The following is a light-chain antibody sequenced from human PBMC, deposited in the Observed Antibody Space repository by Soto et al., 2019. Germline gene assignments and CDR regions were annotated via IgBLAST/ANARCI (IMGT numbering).Light chain of an antibody. CDR3: QQYYEFRT. J-gene: IGKJ1*01. CDR1: QGVSTW. V-gene: IGKV1-5*03. Sequence: IQMTQSPSTLSGSVGDRVTITCRASQGVSTWLAWYQHKPGQAPKLLIYEASKLQSGVPSRFSASGSVRDFTLTITSLQPEDSATYYGQQYYEFRTFGQGTKVEI. CDR2: EAS.